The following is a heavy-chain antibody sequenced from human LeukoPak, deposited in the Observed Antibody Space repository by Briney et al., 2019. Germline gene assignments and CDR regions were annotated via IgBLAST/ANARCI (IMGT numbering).Heavy chain of an antibody. D-gene: IGHD5-18*01. CDR2: IYSGGST. CDR1: GFTFSGHY. V-gene: IGHV3-53*01. J-gene: IGHJ4*02. CDR3: ASHRGYSFGIDY. Sequence: GGSLRLSCAASGFTFSGHYMTWVRQAPGKGLEWVSVIYSGGSTYYADSVKGRFTISRDNSKNTLYLQMNSLRAEDTAVYYCASHRGYSFGIDYWGQGTLVTVSS.